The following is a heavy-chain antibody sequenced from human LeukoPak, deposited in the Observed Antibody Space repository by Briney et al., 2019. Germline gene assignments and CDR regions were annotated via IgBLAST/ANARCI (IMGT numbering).Heavy chain of an antibody. Sequence: GGSLRLSCAASGFTVSSNYMSWVRQAPGKGLEWVSVIYTGGSTYYADSVKGRFTISRDNSKNMLYLQMNSLRAEDTAVYYCAKTGRKSRGVDIVRKKETGYYYYLDVWGEGTTVTVSS. J-gene: IGHJ6*03. D-gene: IGHD2-15*01. V-gene: IGHV3-53*01. CDR1: GFTVSSNY. CDR2: IYTGGST. CDR3: AKTGRKSRGVDIVRKKETGYYYYLDV.